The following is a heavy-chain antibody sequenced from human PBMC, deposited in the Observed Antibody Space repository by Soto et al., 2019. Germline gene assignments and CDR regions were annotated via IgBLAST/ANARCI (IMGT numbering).Heavy chain of an antibody. Sequence: PSETLSLTCTVSGGSISSSSYYWGWIRQPPGKGLEWIGSIYYSGSTYYNPSLKSRVTISVDTSKNQFSLKLRSVTAADTAVYYCASYRGTGTLDYWGQGALVTVSS. CDR3: ASYRGTGTLDY. D-gene: IGHD1-1*01. CDR2: IYYSGST. V-gene: IGHV4-39*07. J-gene: IGHJ4*02. CDR1: GGSISSSSYY.